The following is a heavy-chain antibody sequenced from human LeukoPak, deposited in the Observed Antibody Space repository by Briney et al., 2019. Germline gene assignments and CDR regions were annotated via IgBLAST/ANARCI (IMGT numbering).Heavy chain of an antibody. V-gene: IGHV3-30-3*01. D-gene: IGHD3-3*01. CDR1: GFPFSGYT. CDR2: MSNDGSIK. CDR3: ARELTIFGVVIQRYDTFDI. J-gene: IGHJ3*02. Sequence: GGSLSLSCAASGFPFSGYTIHWVRQAPGKGLEWVAVMSNDGSIKKYANSVKGRFTISRDNSKNTLYLQMDSLRAEDTAVYYCARELTIFGVVIQRYDTFDIWGQGTMVTVSS.